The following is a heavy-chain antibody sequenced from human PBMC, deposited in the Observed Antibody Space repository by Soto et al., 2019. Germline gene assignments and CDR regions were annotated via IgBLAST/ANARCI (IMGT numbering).Heavy chain of an antibody. J-gene: IGHJ6*02. Sequence: LGESLKISCKGSGYSFTNYWIGWVRQMPGKGLEWMGIIYPGDSDTRYSPSFQGQVTISADKSISTAYLQWSSLKASDTAMYHWARTSAAGKYYYGMDVWGQGTTVTVSS. CDR1: GYSFTNYW. V-gene: IGHV5-51*01. CDR2: IYPGDSDT. D-gene: IGHD6-13*01. CDR3: ARTSAAGKYYYGMDV.